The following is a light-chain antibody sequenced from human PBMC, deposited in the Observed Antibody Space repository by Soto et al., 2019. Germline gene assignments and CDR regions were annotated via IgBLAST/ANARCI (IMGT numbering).Light chain of an antibody. Sequence: EIVMTQSPLSLPVTPGEPASISCGSGQSLRHSNGYNYFGWYLQKPGHSPQLLIYLGSTRASGVPDRFSGSGSGTDFTLKISRVEAEDVAVYYCMQALQTPWTFGQGTKVDSK. CDR1: QSLRHSNGYNY. J-gene: IGKJ1*01. CDR2: LGS. CDR3: MQALQTPWT. V-gene: IGKV2-28*01.